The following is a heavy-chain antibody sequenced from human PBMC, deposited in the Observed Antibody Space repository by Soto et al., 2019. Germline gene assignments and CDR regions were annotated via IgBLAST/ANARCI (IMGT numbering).Heavy chain of an antibody. CDR2: IIGSGTST. V-gene: IGHV3-23*01. CDR3: ARAGFGGYHHDAFDI. J-gene: IGHJ3*02. D-gene: IGHD2-15*01. Sequence: GGSLXLSCAASGFSFSSYAMSWVRQAPGKGLEWVSHIIGSGTSTYYADSVKGRFTISRDNSNNTLYLQMSSLRAEDTAIYYCARAGFGGYHHDAFDIWGQGTMVTVSS. CDR1: GFSFSSYA.